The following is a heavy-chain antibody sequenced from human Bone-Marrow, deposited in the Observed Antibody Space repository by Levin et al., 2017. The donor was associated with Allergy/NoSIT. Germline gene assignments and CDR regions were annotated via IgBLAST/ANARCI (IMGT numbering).Heavy chain of an antibody. CDR1: GYTFTSYG. CDR3: ARDMAERSPPSYYYYYGMDV. D-gene: IGHD1-1*01. V-gene: IGHV1-18*01. J-gene: IGHJ6*02. Sequence: ASVKVSCKASGYTFTSYGISWVRQAPGQGLEWMGWISAYNGNTNYAQKLQGRVTMTTDTSTSTAYMELRSLRSDDTAVYYCARDMAERSPPSYYYYYGMDVWGQGTTVTVSS. CDR2: ISAYNGNT.